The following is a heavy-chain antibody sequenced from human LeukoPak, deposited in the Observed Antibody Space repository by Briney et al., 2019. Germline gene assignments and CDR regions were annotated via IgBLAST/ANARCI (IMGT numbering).Heavy chain of an antibody. J-gene: IGHJ4*02. V-gene: IGHV3-74*01. CDR1: GFTFSSYC. CDR2: VTIDGSST. Sequence: GGSLRLSCAASGFTFSSYCMHWVRQAPGKGLVWVSGVTIDGSSTSYADFVKDRFTISRDNTKNTLYLHMNSLRAEDTAVYYCARDPMDYWGQGTLVTVSS. CDR3: ARDPMDY.